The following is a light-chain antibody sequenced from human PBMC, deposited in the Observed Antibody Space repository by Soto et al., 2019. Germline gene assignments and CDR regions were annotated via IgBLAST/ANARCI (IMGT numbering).Light chain of an antibody. CDR2: AAS. CDR3: QQANSVPRT. CDR1: QAISTW. Sequence: DLQMTQSPSSVSASVGDRVTITCRASQAISTWLAWYQQKPGKAPKLLIYAASNLQTGVPSRFSGTGSGTDFTLTISSLQPEDFATYYCQQANSVPRTFGQGTKVEIK. J-gene: IGKJ1*01. V-gene: IGKV1D-12*01.